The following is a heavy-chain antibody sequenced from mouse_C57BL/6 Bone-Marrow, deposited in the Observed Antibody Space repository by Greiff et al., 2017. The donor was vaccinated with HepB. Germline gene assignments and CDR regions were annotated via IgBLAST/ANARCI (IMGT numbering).Heavy chain of an antibody. D-gene: IGHD1-1*01. CDR2: IWGGGST. J-gene: IGHJ3*01. CDR3: AKHSHYYGSSPFAY. Sequence: VKLVESGPGLVAPSQTLSITCTASGFSLTSYGVDWVRQPPGKGLEWLGVIWGGGSTNYNSALMSRLSISKDNAKSQVCLKMNSLQTDDTAMYYSAKHSHYYGSSPFAYWGQGTLVTVSA. V-gene: IGHV2-9*01. CDR1: GFSLTSYG.